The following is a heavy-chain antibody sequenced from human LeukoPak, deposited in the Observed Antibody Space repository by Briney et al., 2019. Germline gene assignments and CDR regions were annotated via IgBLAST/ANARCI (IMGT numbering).Heavy chain of an antibody. CDR1: GFTFSSYA. J-gene: IGHJ6*02. V-gene: IGHV3-30-3*01. CDR2: ISYDGSNK. Sequence: GGSLRLSCAASGFTFSSYAMHWVRQAPGKGLEWVAVISYDGSNKYYADSVKGRFTISRDNSKNTLYLQMNSLGAEDTAVYYCARASDGMDVWGQGTTVTVSS. CDR3: ARASDGMDV.